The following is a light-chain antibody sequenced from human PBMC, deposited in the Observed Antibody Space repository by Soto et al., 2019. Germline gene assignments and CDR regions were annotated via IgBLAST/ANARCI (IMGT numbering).Light chain of an antibody. CDR1: SSDVGSYNL. Sequence: QSALTQPASVSGSPGQSITISCTGTSSDVGSYNLVSWYQQHPGKAPKLMFYEISKRPSGVSNRFSGSTSGNTASLTISGLQAEDEADYYCCSYAGISTVVFGGGTKLTVL. CDR2: EIS. CDR3: CSYAGISTVV. J-gene: IGLJ2*01. V-gene: IGLV2-23*02.